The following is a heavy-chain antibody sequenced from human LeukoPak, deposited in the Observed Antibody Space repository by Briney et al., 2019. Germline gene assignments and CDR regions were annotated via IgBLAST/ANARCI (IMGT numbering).Heavy chain of an antibody. V-gene: IGHV1-46*01. J-gene: IGHJ4*02. CDR1: GYTFTSYY. CDR2: INPSGGST. CDR3: ARAYGSGSFFYGTGIDY. Sequence: ASVKVSCKASGYTFTSYYMHWVRQAPGQGLEWMGIINPSGGSTSYAQKFQGRVTMTRDTSTSTVYMELSSLRSEDTAVYYCARAYGSGSFFYGTGIDYWGQGTLVTVSS. D-gene: IGHD3-10*01.